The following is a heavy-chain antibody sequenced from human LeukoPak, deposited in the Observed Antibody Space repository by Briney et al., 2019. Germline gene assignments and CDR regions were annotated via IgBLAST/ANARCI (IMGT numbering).Heavy chain of an antibody. Sequence: ASVKVSCKSSGYTFTSYDINWVRQATGQGLELMGWMNTNSGNIGYALKFQGRVTMTRNPSISTAYMELSSLRSEDTAVYYCARGPISVHYMDVWGKGTTVTVSS. V-gene: IGHV1-8*01. D-gene: IGHD3-9*01. CDR3: ARGPISVHYMDV. J-gene: IGHJ6*03. CDR1: GYTFTSYD. CDR2: MNTNSGNI.